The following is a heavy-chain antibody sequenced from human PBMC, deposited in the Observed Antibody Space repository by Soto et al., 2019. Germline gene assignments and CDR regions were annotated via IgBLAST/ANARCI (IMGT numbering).Heavy chain of an antibody. CDR3: ARVQLGGIYYFDY. CDR1: GYSISSGYY. CDR2: IYHSGST. J-gene: IGHJ4*02. Sequence: SETLSLTCAVSGYSISSGYYWGWIRQPPGKGLEWIGSIYHSGSTYYNPSPKSRVTISVDTSKNQFSLKLSSVTAADTAVYYCARVQLGGIYYFDYCGQGTLVTVSS. D-gene: IGHD7-27*01. V-gene: IGHV4-38-2*01.